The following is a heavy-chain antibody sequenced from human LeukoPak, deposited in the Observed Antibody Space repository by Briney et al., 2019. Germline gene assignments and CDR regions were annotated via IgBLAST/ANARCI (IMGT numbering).Heavy chain of an antibody. D-gene: IGHD3-22*01. V-gene: IGHV4-39*07. Sequence: SETLSLTCTVSGGSISSSSYYWGWIRQPPGKGLEWIGSIYYSGSTYYNPSLKSRVTISVDTSKNQLSLKLSSVTAADTAVYYCARGTSLRSKKSGLNWFDPWGQGTLVTVSS. CDR2: IYYSGST. CDR1: GGSISSSSYY. J-gene: IGHJ5*02. CDR3: ARGTSLRSKKSGLNWFDP.